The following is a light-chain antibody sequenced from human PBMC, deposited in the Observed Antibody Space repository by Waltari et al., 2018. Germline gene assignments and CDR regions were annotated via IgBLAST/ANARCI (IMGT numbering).Light chain of an antibody. Sequence: DIVMTQSPDSLAVSLGERATPNCKSSQSILYNSDNKTCLVWYQQKPGQPPKVLIYWASNRESGVPDRFSGSGSGTDFTLTISSLQAEDVAVYYCQQYFSYPWSFGQGTKVEIK. V-gene: IGKV4-1*01. CDR2: WAS. CDR3: QQYFSYPWS. J-gene: IGKJ1*01. CDR1: QSILYNSDNKTC.